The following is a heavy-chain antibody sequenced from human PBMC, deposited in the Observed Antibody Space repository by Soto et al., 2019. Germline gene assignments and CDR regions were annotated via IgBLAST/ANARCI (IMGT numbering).Heavy chain of an antibody. D-gene: IGHD3-10*01. V-gene: IGHV1-3*01. J-gene: IGHJ6*02. CDR1: GYTFTSYA. CDR3: ASYGSGSYYYGMDV. CDR2: INAGNGDT. Sequence: ASVKVSCKASGYTFTSYAMHWVRQAPGQRLEWMGWINAGNGDTKYSQKFQGRVTITRDTSASTAYMELSSLRSEDTAVYYCASYGSGSYYYGMDVWGQGTTVTVSS.